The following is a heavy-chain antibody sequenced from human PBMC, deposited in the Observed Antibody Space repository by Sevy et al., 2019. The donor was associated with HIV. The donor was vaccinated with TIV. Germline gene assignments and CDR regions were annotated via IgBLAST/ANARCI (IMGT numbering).Heavy chain of an antibody. CDR1: GFTFDDYA. Sequence: GGSLRPSCAASGFTFDDYAMHWVRQAPGKGLEWVSGISWNSGSIGYADSVKGRFTISRDNAKNSLYLQMNSLRAEDTALYYCAKDKGYCTNGVCYTSYYYYGMDVWGQGTTVTVSS. CDR3: AKDKGYCTNGVCYTSYYYYGMDV. CDR2: ISWNSGSI. V-gene: IGHV3-9*01. J-gene: IGHJ6*02. D-gene: IGHD2-8*01.